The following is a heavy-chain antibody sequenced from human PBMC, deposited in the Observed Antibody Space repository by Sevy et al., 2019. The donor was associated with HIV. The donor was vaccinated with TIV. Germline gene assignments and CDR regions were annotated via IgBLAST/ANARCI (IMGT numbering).Heavy chain of an antibody. CDR3: ARESSGPSVVDL. CDR1: GFTFTTYW. Sequence: GGSLRLSCAASGFTFTTYWMIWIRQAPGKGLEWVANINRDGTQKYYADSLKDRFTISRDNAGNSLYLQMDSLGAEDTALYYCARESSGPSVVDLWGQGTLVTVSS. J-gene: IGHJ5*02. CDR2: INRDGTQK. D-gene: IGHD3-22*01. V-gene: IGHV3-7*01.